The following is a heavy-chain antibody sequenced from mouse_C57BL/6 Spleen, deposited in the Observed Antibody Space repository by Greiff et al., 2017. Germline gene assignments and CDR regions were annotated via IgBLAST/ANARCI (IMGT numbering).Heavy chain of an antibody. Sequence: QVQLQQPGAELVRPGTSVKLSCKASGYTFTSYWMHWVKQRPGQGLEWIGVIDPSDSYTNYNQKFKGKATLTVDTSSSTAYMQLSSLTSEDSAVYYCARSTLYDGYYVDYWGQGTTLTVSS. V-gene: IGHV1-59*01. CDR3: ARSTLYDGYYVDY. D-gene: IGHD2-3*01. CDR2: IDPSDSYT. CDR1: GYTFTSYW. J-gene: IGHJ2*01.